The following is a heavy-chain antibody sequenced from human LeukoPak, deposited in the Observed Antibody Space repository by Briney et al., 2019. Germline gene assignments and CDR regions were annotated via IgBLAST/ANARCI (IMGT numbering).Heavy chain of an antibody. CDR1: GGSISSYY. J-gene: IGHJ6*02. Sequence: PSETLSLTCTVSGGSISSYYWSWIRQPPGKGLEWIGYIYYSGSTNYNPSLKSQVTISVDTSKNQFSLKLSSVTAADTAVYYCARDRQEQLSKYYYYGMDVWGQGTTATVSS. CDR3: ARDRQEQLSKYYYYGMDV. V-gene: IGHV4-59*01. CDR2: IYYSGST. D-gene: IGHD5-18*01.